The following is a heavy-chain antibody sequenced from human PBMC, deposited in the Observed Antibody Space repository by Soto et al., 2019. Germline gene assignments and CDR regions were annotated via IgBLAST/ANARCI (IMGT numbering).Heavy chain of an antibody. CDR1: GYIFSGYY. D-gene: IGHD1-26*01. V-gene: IGHV1-2*04. CDR3: AKGYSGSYYGVFDY. CDR2: INPNSGDT. J-gene: IGHJ4*02. Sequence: ASVKVSCKGSGYIFSGYYLHWVRQAPGQGLEWMGWINPNSGDTSYAQKFQGWVTMTRDTSINTVYMEVTRLRSDDTAIYYCAKGYSGSYYGVFDYWGQGTLVTVSS.